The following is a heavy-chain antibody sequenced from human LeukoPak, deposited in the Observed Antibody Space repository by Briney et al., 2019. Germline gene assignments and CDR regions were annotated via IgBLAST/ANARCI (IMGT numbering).Heavy chain of an antibody. V-gene: IGHV3-9*01. CDR3: AVPAMDV. Sequence: GGSLRLSCAGSAFAFDDYAMHWVRQPPGKGLEWVSGISSNSGNIDYADSVKGRFTISRDTAKNSLYLLMNGLRTEDTALYYCAVPAMDVWGQGTTVTVSS. CDR1: AFAFDDYA. J-gene: IGHJ6*02. CDR2: ISSNSGNI.